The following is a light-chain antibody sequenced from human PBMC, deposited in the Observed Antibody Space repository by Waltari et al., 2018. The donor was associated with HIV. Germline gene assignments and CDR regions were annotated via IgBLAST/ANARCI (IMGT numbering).Light chain of an antibody. CDR1: QNVNRY. CDR2: AAS. Sequence: IQTTQSPSSLSASIGDRVTISCRASQNVNRYIHWYQQKPGKAPELLIYAASSLQRGVPSRFSGAGSGTDFTLTISSLEPDDFATYYCQQSYNTPYTFGQGTELDI. J-gene: IGKJ2*01. CDR3: QQSYNTPYT. V-gene: IGKV1-39*01.